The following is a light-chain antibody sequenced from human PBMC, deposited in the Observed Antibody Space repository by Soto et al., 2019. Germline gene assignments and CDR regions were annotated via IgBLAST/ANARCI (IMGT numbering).Light chain of an antibody. V-gene: IGLV1-40*01. Sequence: QLVLTQPPSVSGAPGQRVTIPCTGTSSNIGAGIDVHWYQHLPGTAPKLLIYGNNHRPSGVPDRFSGSKSGTSASLAITGLQAEDEADYSCQSFDTSLGRSVFGGGTKLTVL. J-gene: IGLJ2*01. CDR2: GNN. CDR3: QSFDTSLGRSV. CDR1: SSNIGAGID.